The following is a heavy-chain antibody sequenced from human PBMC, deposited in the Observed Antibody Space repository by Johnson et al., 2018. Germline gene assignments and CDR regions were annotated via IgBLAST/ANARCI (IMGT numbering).Heavy chain of an antibody. CDR2: IIHSGST. V-gene: IGHV4-34*12. D-gene: IGHD2-8*01. CDR1: GQSISGYY. CDR3: ARLYGGKRGAIAFDI. J-gene: IGHJ3*02. Sequence: QVQLQQWGAGLLKPSETLFLTCAVYGQSISGYYWSWIRQPPGKGLEWIGEIIHSGSTNYNPSLKSRVTISVDTSKTQFSLRLSSWTAADTAVYYCARLYGGKRGAIAFDIWGQGTMVIVSS.